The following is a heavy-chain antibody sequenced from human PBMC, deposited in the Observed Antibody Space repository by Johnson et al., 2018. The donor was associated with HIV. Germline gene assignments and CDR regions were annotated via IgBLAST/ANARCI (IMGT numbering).Heavy chain of an antibody. CDR1: GFTFSSYA. CDR2: ISYDGSNK. J-gene: IGHJ3*02. Sequence: QVQLVESGGGVVQPGRSLRLSCAASGFTFSSYAMHWVRQAPGKGLEWVAVISYDGSNKYYADSVKGRFTISRDNSKNTLYLQMNSLRAEDTAVYYCASQIYDYDSGGYSGAFDIWGQGTMVTVSS. CDR3: ASQIYDYDSGGYSGAFDI. D-gene: IGHD3-22*01. V-gene: IGHV3-30*04.